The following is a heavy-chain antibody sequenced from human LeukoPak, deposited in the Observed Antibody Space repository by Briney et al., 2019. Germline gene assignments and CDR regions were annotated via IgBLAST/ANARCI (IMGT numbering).Heavy chain of an antibody. V-gene: IGHV4-39*07. J-gene: IGHJ4*02. CDR2: IYYSGST. D-gene: IGHD5-12*01. Sequence: SETLSLTCTVSGGSISSSSYYWGWIRQPPGKGLEWIGSIYYSGSTYYNPSLKSRVTISVDTSKNQFSLKLSSVTAADTAVYYCARDSGYASDYWGQGTLVTVSS. CDR3: ARDSGYASDY. CDR1: GGSISSSSYY.